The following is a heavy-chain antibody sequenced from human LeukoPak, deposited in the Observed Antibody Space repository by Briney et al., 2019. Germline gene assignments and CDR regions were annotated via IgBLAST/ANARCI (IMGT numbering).Heavy chain of an antibody. CDR1: GFTVSSNY. D-gene: IGHD5-24*01. CDR3: ARDFRGYYYGMDV. CDR2: IYSGGST. V-gene: IGHV3-53*01. J-gene: IGHJ6*04. Sequence: GGSLRLSCAASGFTVSSNYMGWVRQAPGKGLEWVSVIYSGGSTYYADSVKGRFTISRDNSKNTLYLQMNSLRAEDTAVYYCARDFRGYYYGMDVWGKGTTVTVSS.